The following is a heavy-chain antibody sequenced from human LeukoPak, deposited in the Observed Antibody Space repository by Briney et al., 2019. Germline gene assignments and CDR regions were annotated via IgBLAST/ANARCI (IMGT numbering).Heavy chain of an antibody. CDR1: GYTFTSYG. CDR2: INPNSGGT. V-gene: IGHV1-2*02. D-gene: IGHD3-16*02. Sequence: ASVKVSCKASGYTFTSYGISWVRQAPGQGLEWMGWINPNSGGTNYAQKFQGRVTMTRDTSISTAYMELSRLRSDDTAVYYCAREDYVWGSYRDWGQGTLVTVSS. CDR3: AREDYVWGSYRD. J-gene: IGHJ4*02.